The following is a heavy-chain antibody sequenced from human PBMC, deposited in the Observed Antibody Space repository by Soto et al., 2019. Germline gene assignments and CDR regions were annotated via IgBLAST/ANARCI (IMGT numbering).Heavy chain of an antibody. CDR1: GYTFTSYG. D-gene: IGHD2-2*02. CDR3: ARAIQTDYYYYYYYMDV. J-gene: IGHJ6*03. Sequence: QVQLVQSGAEVKKPGASVKVSCKASGYTFTSYGISWVRQAPGQGLEWMGWISAYNGNTNYAQKLQGRVTMTTDTSTSTAYMELRSLRSDDTAVYYCARAIQTDYYYYYYYMDVWGKGTMVTVSS. V-gene: IGHV1-18*01. CDR2: ISAYNGNT.